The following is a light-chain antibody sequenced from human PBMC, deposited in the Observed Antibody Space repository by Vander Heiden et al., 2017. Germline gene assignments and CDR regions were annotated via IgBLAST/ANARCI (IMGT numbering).Light chain of an antibody. Sequence: EIVLTQSPGTLSLSPGERATLSCRASQSVSNPYLAWYQQKPGQAPRLLIYGASSRATGIPDRFSGSGSGTDFTLTISRLEPEDFAVYYCQQYGSSPPYTFGQGTKLEIK. V-gene: IGKV3-20*01. CDR3: QQYGSSPPYT. J-gene: IGKJ2*01. CDR1: QSVSNPY. CDR2: GAS.